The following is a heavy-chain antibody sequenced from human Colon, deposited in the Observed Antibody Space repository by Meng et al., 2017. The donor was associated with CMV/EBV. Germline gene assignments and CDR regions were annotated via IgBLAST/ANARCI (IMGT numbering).Heavy chain of an antibody. Sequence: SETLSLTCTVSAGSINTESYYWAWIRQTPGKGLEWIGTIYFSGSTYYNPSLRSRVTISVDTSKNQFSLKLSSVTAADTAVYYCARSRTYYDSRPQFDYWGQGTLVTVSS. V-gene: IGHV4-39*07. D-gene: IGHD3-22*01. CDR2: IYFSGST. J-gene: IGHJ4*02. CDR3: ARSRTYYDSRPQFDY. CDR1: AGSINTESYY.